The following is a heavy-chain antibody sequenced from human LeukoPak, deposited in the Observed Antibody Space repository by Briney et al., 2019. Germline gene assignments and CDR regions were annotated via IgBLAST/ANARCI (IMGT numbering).Heavy chain of an antibody. Sequence: PGGSLRLSCAASGFTFSSYAMSWVRQAPGKGLEWVSTISNSNGNTYYADSVKGRFTISRDNSKNTLYLQMNSLRAEDTAVYYCASDGGGRYCSGGSCYSDYWGQGTLVTVSS. J-gene: IGHJ4*02. CDR1: GFTFSSYA. CDR3: ASDGGGRYCSGGSCYSDY. CDR2: ISNSNGNT. D-gene: IGHD2-15*01. V-gene: IGHV3-23*01.